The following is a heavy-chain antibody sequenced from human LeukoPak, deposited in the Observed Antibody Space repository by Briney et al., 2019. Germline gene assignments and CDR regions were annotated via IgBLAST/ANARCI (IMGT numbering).Heavy chain of an antibody. D-gene: IGHD3-3*01. J-gene: IGHJ4*02. CDR3: AREARFRRFDY. V-gene: IGHV4-30-4*08. CDR2: IYYSGST. CDR1: GGSTSSGDYY. Sequence: PSQTLSLTCTVSGGSTSSGDYYWSWIRQPPGKGLEWIGYIYYSGSTYYNPSLKSRVTISVDTSKNQFSLKLSSVTAADTAVYYCAREARFRRFDYWGQGTLVTVSS.